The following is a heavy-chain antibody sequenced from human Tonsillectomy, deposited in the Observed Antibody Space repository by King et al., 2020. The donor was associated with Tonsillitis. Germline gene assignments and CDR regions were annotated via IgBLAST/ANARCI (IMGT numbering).Heavy chain of an antibody. V-gene: IGHV3-30*18. CDR2: ISYDGSKK. CDR3: AKDGYDFWSGYYYYMDV. Sequence: VQLVESGGGVVQPGRSLRLSCVASGFTFSSYGMHWVRQAPGKGLEWVAVISYDGSKKYYVDSVKGRITISRDNSKNTLYLQMNRLRAEDTAVYFCAKDGYDFWSGYYYYMDVWGKGTTVIVSS. D-gene: IGHD3-3*01. CDR1: GFTFSSYG. J-gene: IGHJ6*03.